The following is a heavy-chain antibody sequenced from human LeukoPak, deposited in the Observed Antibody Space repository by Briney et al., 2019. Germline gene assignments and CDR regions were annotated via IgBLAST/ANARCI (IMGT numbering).Heavy chain of an antibody. CDR2: IWYDGSNK. CDR1: GFTFSSYG. CDR3: ARDPGYDAFDI. J-gene: IGHJ3*02. D-gene: IGHD3-22*01. Sequence: PGGSLRLSCAASGFTFSSYGMHWVRQAPGKGLERVAVIWYDGSNKYYADSVKGRFTISRDNSKNTLYLQMNSLRAEDTAVYYCARDPGYDAFDIWGQGTMVTVSS. V-gene: IGHV3-33*01.